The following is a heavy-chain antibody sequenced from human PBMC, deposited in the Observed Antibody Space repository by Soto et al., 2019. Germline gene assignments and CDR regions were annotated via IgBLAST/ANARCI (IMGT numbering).Heavy chain of an antibody. V-gene: IGHV4-4*07. Sequence: PSETLSRTCTVSCGSISSYYWSCIRQPSWKGLEWIVRIYTSGSNNYNPSLKSRVTMSVDTSKNQFSLKLSSVTAADTAVYYCARDEAAAGLESPFDIWGQGTMVTVSS. CDR3: ARDEAAAGLESPFDI. CDR1: CGSISSYY. J-gene: IGHJ3*02. CDR2: IYTSGSN. D-gene: IGHD6-13*01.